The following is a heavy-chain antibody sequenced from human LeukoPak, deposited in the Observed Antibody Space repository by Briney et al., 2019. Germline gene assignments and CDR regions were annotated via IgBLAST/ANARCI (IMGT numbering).Heavy chain of an antibody. J-gene: IGHJ4*02. Sequence: GGSLRLSCAASGFTFSSYSMSWVRQAPGKGLEWVSSISSSSSYIYHADSVKGRFTISRDNAKNSLYLQMNSLRAEDTAVYYCATEPIVVVPAASKDAGYWGQGTLVTVSS. V-gene: IGHV3-21*01. CDR3: ATEPIVVVPAASKDAGY. CDR1: GFTFSSYS. CDR2: ISSSSSYI. D-gene: IGHD2-2*01.